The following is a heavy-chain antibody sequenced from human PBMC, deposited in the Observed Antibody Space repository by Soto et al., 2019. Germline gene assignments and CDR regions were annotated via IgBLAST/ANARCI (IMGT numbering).Heavy chain of an antibody. CDR1: GFTFSSYA. CDR3: AKQLPLYCSSTSCPGAFDI. V-gene: IGHV3-23*01. Sequence: PGGSLRLSCAASGFTFSSYAMSWVRQAPGKGLEWVSAISGSGGSTYYADSVKGRFTISRDNSKNTLYLQMNSLRAEDTAIYYGAKQLPLYCSSTSCPGAFDIWGQGTMVTVSS. J-gene: IGHJ3*02. CDR2: ISGSGGST. D-gene: IGHD2-2*01.